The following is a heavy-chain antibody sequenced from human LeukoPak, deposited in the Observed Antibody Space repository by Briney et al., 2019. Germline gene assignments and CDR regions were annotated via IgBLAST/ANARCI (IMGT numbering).Heavy chain of an antibody. CDR2: ISGSGGST. V-gene: IGHV3-23*01. CDR1: GFTFSSYA. Sequence: TGGSLRLSCAASGFTFSSYAMSWVRQAPGKGLEWVSAISGSGGSTYYADSVKGRFTISRDNSKNTLYLQMNSLRAEDTAVYYCARPSYYYYYYMDVWGKGTTVTVSS. CDR3: ARPSYYYYYYMDV. J-gene: IGHJ6*03.